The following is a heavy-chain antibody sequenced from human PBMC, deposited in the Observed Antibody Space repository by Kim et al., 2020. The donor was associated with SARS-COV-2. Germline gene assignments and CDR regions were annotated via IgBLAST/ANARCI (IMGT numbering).Heavy chain of an antibody. Sequence: SETLSLTCAVYGGSFSGYYWSWIRQPPGKGLEWIGEINHSGSTNYNPSLKSRVTISVDTSKNQFSLKLSSVTAADTAVYYCARPAGYSSPFDPWGQGTLVTVSS. J-gene: IGHJ5*02. D-gene: IGHD6-13*01. V-gene: IGHV4-34*01. CDR3: ARPAGYSSPFDP. CDR1: GGSFSGYY. CDR2: INHSGST.